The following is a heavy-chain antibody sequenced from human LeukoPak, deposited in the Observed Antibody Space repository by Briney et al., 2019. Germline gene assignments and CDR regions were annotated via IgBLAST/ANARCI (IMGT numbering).Heavy chain of an antibody. CDR3: AKDGGNGYSHDAFDI. V-gene: IGHV3-33*06. CDR2: IWNDGSQK. D-gene: IGHD5-24*01. Sequence: GGSLRLSCAASGFTFSTYGMHWVRQAPGKGLEWLAVIWNDGSQKYYADSVKGRFAVSRDNSKNTLFLQVNSLRVEGTAIYYCAKDGGNGYSHDAFDIWGQGTMVTVSS. J-gene: IGHJ3*02. CDR1: GFTFSTYG.